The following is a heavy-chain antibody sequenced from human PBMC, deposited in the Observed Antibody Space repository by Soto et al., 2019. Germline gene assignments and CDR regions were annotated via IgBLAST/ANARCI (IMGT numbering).Heavy chain of an antibody. CDR1: GFTFSSYA. J-gene: IGHJ4*02. V-gene: IGHV3-23*01. CDR3: AKGNYDYVWGSYRPYYFDY. Sequence: LRLSCAASGFTFSSYAMSWVRQAPGKGLEWVSAISGSGGSTYYADSVKGRFTISRDNSKNTLYLQMNSLRAEDTAVYYCAKGNYDYVWGSYRPYYFDYWGQGTLVTVSS. D-gene: IGHD3-16*02. CDR2: ISGSGGST.